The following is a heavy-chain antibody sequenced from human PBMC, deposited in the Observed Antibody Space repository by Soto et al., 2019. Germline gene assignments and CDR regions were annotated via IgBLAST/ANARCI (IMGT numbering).Heavy chain of an antibody. D-gene: IGHD3-9*01. CDR2: VYYSGTP. V-gene: IGHV4-61*01. CDR1: GGSVSSATYY. J-gene: IGHJ6*02. CDR3: ARDLHLRTGPWGMDV. Sequence: QVQLQESGPGLVKPSETLSLTCTVSGGSVSSATYYWNWIRQPPGKGLEWIGSVYYSGTPNYNPSLKSRVTISMDTSYNRLSLKLRSVTAADTAVYYCARDLHLRTGPWGMDVWGQGTTVTVSS.